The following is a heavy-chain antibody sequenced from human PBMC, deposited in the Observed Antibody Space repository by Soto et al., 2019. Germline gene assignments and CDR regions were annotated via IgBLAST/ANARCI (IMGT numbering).Heavy chain of an antibody. CDR1: GGTFSSYA. J-gene: IGHJ3*02. V-gene: IGHV1-69*13. CDR2: IIPIFGTA. CDR3: ARRQQLWLQMTGAFDI. D-gene: IGHD5-18*01. Sequence: ASVKVSCKASGGTFSSYAISWVRQAPGQGLEWMGGIIPIFGTANYAQKFQGRVTITADESTSTAYMELSSLRSEDTAVYYCARRQQLWLQMTGAFDIWGQGXMVTVSS.